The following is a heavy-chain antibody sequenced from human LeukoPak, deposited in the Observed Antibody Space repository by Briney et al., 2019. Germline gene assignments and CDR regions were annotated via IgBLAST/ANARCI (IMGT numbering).Heavy chain of an antibody. CDR1: GFTFSTYS. V-gene: IGHV3-21*01. CDR2: ISPDSNYK. J-gene: IGHJ4*02. CDR3: VRGGYRGFDYEY. D-gene: IGHD5-12*01. Sequence: GESVRLSCAASGFTFSTYSMNWLRLAPGKGLEWVSSISPDSNYKYYVDSVKGRFTISRDNAKSSLYLQMNSLRAEDTAVYYCVRGGYRGFDYEYWGQGTLVTVSS.